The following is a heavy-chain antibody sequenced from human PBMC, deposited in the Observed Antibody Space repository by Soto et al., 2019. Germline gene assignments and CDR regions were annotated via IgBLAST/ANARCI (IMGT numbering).Heavy chain of an antibody. CDR2: IYYNGNT. V-gene: IGHV4-59*11. J-gene: IGHJ4*01. D-gene: IGHD3-9*01. CDR3: ARVPTGYFHY. CDR1: GGAINDHY. Sequence: PSETLSLTCTLPGGAINDHYWSFIRQPPGKGLDLIGYIYYNGNTNYNPSLESRVTISVDNSRNQFSLRLTSLTASDTAVHYCARVPTGYFHYCVRAPPVTVS.